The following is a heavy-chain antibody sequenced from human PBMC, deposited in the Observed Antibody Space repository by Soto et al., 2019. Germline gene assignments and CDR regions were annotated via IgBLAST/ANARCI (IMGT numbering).Heavy chain of an antibody. CDR2: IYYSGST. J-gene: IGHJ6*02. CDR3: ASATLAAASYYYYGMDG. V-gene: IGHV4-59*08. D-gene: IGHD6-13*01. CDR1: GGSISSYY. Sequence: PSETLSLTCTVSGGSISSYYWSWIRQPPGKGLEWIGYIYYSGSTNYNPSLKSRVTISVDTSKNQFSLKLSSVTAADTAVYYCASATLAAASYYYYGMDGWGQGTTVTVSS.